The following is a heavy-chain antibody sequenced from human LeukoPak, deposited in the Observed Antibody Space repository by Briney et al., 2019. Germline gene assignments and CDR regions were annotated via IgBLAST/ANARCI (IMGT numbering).Heavy chain of an antibody. Sequence: TGGSLRLSCAASGFTFSDYNMHWVRQAPGKGLEWVSAISGSGGSTYYADSVKGRFTISRDNSKNTLYLQMNSLRAEDTAVYYCAKQEVAAAGSLNYFDYWGQGTLVTVSS. J-gene: IGHJ4*02. CDR1: GFTFSDYN. D-gene: IGHD6-13*01. CDR3: AKQEVAAAGSLNYFDY. V-gene: IGHV3-23*01. CDR2: ISGSGGST.